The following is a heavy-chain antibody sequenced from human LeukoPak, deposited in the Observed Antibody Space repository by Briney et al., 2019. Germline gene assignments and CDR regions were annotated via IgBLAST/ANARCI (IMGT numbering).Heavy chain of an antibody. Sequence: PSETLSLTCTVSGDSISSSNSYWGWIRQPPGKGLEWIGSIFYSGSTYYNPSLKSRVTISVDTSKNQFSLKLSSVTAADTAVYYCVTYYDFWSGYYDGSFDYWGQGTLVTVSS. D-gene: IGHD3-3*01. CDR1: GDSISSSNSY. J-gene: IGHJ4*02. CDR3: VTYYDFWSGYYDGSFDY. V-gene: IGHV4-39*07. CDR2: IFYSGST.